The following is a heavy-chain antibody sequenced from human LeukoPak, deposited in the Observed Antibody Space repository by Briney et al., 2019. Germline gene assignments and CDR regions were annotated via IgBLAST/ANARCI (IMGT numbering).Heavy chain of an antibody. V-gene: IGHV3-23*01. CDR2: ISGSGGST. CDR3: AKQTRYDSPAGGRGFDY. Sequence: GGSLRLSCAASGFTFSSYAMSWVRQAPGKGLEWVSAISGSGGSTYYADSVKGRFTISRDNSKNTLYLQMNSLRAEDTAIYYCAKQTRYDSPAGGRGFDYWGQGTLVTVSS. J-gene: IGHJ4*02. D-gene: IGHD3-22*01. CDR1: GFTFSSYA.